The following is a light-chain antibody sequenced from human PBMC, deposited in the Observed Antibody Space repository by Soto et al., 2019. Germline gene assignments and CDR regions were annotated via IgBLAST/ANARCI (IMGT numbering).Light chain of an antibody. V-gene: IGLV2-14*01. Sequence: QSVLTQPASVSGSPGQSITISCTGTSSDIGRYNYISWYQQHPGKAPKLMIYDVSYRPSGIANRFSGSKSGNTASLTISGLQADDEADYYCSSFTITSTPVVFGGGTRLTVL. CDR2: DVS. CDR1: SSDIGRYNY. J-gene: IGLJ2*01. CDR3: SSFTITSTPVV.